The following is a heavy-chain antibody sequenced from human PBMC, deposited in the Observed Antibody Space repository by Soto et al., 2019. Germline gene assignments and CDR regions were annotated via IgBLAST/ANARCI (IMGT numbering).Heavy chain of an antibody. CDR1: GFTFSSYA. D-gene: IGHD6-13*01. Sequence: GGSLRLSCAASGFTFSSYAMSWVRLAPGKGLEWVSAISGSGGSTYYADSVKGRFTISRDNSKNTLYLQMNSLRAEDTAVYYCAKVRIAAATVYGMDVWGQGTTVTVSS. CDR3: AKVRIAAATVYGMDV. J-gene: IGHJ6*02. V-gene: IGHV3-23*01. CDR2: ISGSGGST.